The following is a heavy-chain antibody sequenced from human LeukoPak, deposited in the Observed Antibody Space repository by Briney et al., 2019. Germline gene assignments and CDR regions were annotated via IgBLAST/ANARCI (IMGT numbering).Heavy chain of an antibody. J-gene: IGHJ4*02. Sequence: PGGSLRLSCAASGFTFSNAWMSWVRQAPGKGLEWVGRIKSKTDGGTTDYAAPVKGRFTISRDDSKNTPYLQMNSLKTEDTAVYYCTTDLYDFWSGYSDYWGQGTLVTVSS. V-gene: IGHV3-15*01. CDR2: IKSKTDGGTT. CDR3: TTDLYDFWSGYSDY. CDR1: GFTFSNAW. D-gene: IGHD3-3*01.